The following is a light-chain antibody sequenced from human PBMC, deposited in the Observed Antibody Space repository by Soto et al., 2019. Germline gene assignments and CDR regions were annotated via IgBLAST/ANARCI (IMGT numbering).Light chain of an antibody. J-gene: IGLJ2*01. CDR3: QTWGTGIVV. V-gene: IGLV4-69*01. CDR1: SGHSSYP. CDR2: LNSDGSH. Sequence: QLVLTQSPSASASLGASVKLTCTLSSGHSSYPIAWHQQQPEKGPRYLMKLNSDGSHNKGDGIPDRFSGSSSGAERYLSISSLQSEDEADYYCQTWGTGIVVFGGGTKLTVL.